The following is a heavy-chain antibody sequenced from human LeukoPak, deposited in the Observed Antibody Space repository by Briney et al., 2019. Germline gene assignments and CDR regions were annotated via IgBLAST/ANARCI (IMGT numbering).Heavy chain of an antibody. CDR2: IYHSGTT. Sequence: SQTLSLTCTVSGDSMTRGGYYWSWVRQHPGKGLEWVGFIYHSGTTFYNPSLESRATISVDTSQSQFSLKLTSVTAADTAVYYCARAVVYRNYFDYWGQGALVTVSS. V-gene: IGHV4-31*03. D-gene: IGHD4-11*01. CDR1: GDSMTRGGYY. J-gene: IGHJ4*02. CDR3: ARAVVYRNYFDY.